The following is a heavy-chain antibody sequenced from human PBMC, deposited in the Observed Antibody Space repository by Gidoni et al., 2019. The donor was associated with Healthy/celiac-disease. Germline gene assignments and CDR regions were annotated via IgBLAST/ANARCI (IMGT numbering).Heavy chain of an antibody. CDR1: GLSLSTSGVG. CDR2: IYWDDDK. Sequence: QITLKESGPPLVKPTQTLTLTCTFSGLSLSTSGVGVGWIRQPPGKALEWLALIYWDDDKRYSPSLKSRLTITKDTSKNQVVLTMTNMDPVDTATDYCAQTFIGYDFWGWGQGTLVTVSS. CDR3: AQTFIGYDFWG. D-gene: IGHD3-3*01. V-gene: IGHV2-5*02. J-gene: IGHJ4*02.